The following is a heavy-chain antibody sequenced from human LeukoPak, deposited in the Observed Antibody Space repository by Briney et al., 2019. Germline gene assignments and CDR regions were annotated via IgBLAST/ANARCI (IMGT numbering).Heavy chain of an antibody. CDR1: GGSISSSSCY. D-gene: IGHD3-10*01. CDR2: IYYSGST. J-gene: IGHJ5*02. V-gene: IGHV4-39*07. Sequence: SETLSLTCTVSGGSISSSSCYWGWIRQPPGKGLEWIGSIYYSGSTYYNPSLKSRVTISVDTSKNQFSLKLSSVTAADTAVYYCARVAVYYGSGSYYTFGNWFDPWGQGTLVTVSS. CDR3: ARVAVYYGSGSYYTFGNWFDP.